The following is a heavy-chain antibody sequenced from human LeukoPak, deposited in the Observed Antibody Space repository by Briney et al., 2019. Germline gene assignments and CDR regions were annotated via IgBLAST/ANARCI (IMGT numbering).Heavy chain of an antibody. CDR2: IIPIFGTA. Sequence: SVKVSCKASGGTFSSYAIKWVRQAPGQGLEWMGGIIPIFGTANYAQKFQDRVTITADESTSTAYMELSSLRSEDTAIYYCASRLYCSNTRCRNFPFAYWGQGTLVTVSS. V-gene: IGHV1-69*13. CDR3: ASRLYCSNTRCRNFPFAY. D-gene: IGHD2-2*01. J-gene: IGHJ4*02. CDR1: GGTFSSYA.